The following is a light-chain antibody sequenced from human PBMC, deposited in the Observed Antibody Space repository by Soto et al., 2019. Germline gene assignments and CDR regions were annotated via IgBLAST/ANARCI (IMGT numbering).Light chain of an antibody. V-gene: IGKV1-27*01. J-gene: IGKJ3*01. CDR3: QKYSSVPV. CDR2: AAS. Sequence: DIQMTQSPTSLSASVGDRVTITCRASQGIRNFVAWYQQKPGKAPKLLIYAASTLQSGVPSRFSGSGSGTAFTPTINSLQPEDVATYSCQKYSSVPVFGPGTKVEIK. CDR1: QGIRNF.